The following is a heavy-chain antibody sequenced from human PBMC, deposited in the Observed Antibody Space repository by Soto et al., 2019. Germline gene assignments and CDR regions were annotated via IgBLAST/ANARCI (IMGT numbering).Heavy chain of an antibody. CDR1: GFTFSSYG. CDR2: ISYDGSNK. J-gene: IGHJ4*02. V-gene: IGHV3-30*18. D-gene: IGHD5-18*01. CDR3: AKDPKIHVDTAVNY. Sequence: QVQLVESGGGVVQPGRSLRLSCAASGFTFSSYGMHWVRQAPGKGLEWVAVISYDGSNKYYADSVKGRFTISRDNSKNTLYLQMNSLRAEDTAVYYCAKDPKIHVDTAVNYWGQGTLVTVSS.